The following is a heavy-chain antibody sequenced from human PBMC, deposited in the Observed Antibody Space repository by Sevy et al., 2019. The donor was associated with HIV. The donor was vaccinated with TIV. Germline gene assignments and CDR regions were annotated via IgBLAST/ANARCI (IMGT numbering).Heavy chain of an antibody. CDR2: ISHNGSA. V-gene: IGHV4-4*02. Sequence: SETLSLTCAVSGDSINSNNWWNWVRQPPGKGLEWIGEISHNGSATYNPSLKSRVTISVDKSKNQFSRKLSSVTGAETAVYYCGRVWRGLLYVGELLIDGKNWFDPWGQGTLVTVSS. CDR3: GRVWRGLLYVGELLIDGKNWFDP. CDR1: GDSINSNNW. J-gene: IGHJ5*02. D-gene: IGHD3-10*01.